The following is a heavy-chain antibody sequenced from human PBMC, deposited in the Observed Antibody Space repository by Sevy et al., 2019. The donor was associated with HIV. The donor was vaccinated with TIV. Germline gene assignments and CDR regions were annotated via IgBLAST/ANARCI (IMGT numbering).Heavy chain of an antibody. D-gene: IGHD6-19*01. CDR3: ARESGSDWYLDY. J-gene: IGHJ4*01. V-gene: IGHV3-33*01. Sequence: GGSLRLSCATSGFTFSNYAIHWVRQAPGKGLEWVASIFSDGINKYYADSVKGRFTISRDNSENTVYLQMNSLRVEDTAVYYCARESGSDWYLDYWGQEPWSPSPQ. CDR2: IFSDGINK. CDR1: GFTFSNYA.